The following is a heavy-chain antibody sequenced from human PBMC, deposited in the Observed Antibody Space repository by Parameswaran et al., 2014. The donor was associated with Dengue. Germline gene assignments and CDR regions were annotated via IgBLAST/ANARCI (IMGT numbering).Heavy chain of an antibody. CDR2: INPNSGGT. J-gene: IGHJ4*02. Sequence: WVRQAPGQGLEWMGWINPNSGGTNYAQNFQGRVTMTRDTSISTAYMELSRLRSDDTAVYYCARDRNKGYLGQGTLVTVSS. D-gene: IGHD1/OR15-1a*01. CDR3: ARDRNKGY. V-gene: IGHV1-2*02.